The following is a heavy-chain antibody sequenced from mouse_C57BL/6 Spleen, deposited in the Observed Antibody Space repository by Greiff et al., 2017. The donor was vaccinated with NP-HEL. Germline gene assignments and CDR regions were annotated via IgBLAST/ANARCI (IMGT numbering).Heavy chain of an antibody. J-gene: IGHJ1*03. CDR2: INPNNGGT. D-gene: IGHD1-1*01. CDR3: AGVATRYFDV. V-gene: IGHV1-26*01. Sequence: VQLQQSGPELVKPGASVKISCKASGYTFTDYYMNWVKQSHGKSLEWIGDINPNNGGTSYNQKFKGKATLTVDKSSSTAYMELRSLTSEDSAVCYCAGVATRYFDVWGTGTTVTVSS. CDR1: GYTFTDYY.